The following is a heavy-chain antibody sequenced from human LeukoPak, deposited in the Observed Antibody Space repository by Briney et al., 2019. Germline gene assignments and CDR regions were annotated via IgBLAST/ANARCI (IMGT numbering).Heavy chain of an antibody. CDR2: IYTSGST. Sequence: SETLSLTCTVSGVSISSYYWSWIRQPAGKGLEWIGRIYTSGSTNYNPSLKSRVTISVDTSKNQFSLKLSSVTAADTAVYYCARVVVVVAATVGYYYYMDVWGKGTTVTVSS. J-gene: IGHJ6*03. CDR3: ARVVVVVAATVGYYYYMDV. CDR1: GVSISSYY. D-gene: IGHD2-15*01. V-gene: IGHV4-4*07.